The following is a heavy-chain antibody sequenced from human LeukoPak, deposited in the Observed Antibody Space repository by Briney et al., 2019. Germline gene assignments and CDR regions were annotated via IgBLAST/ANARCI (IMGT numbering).Heavy chain of an antibody. Sequence: GGSLRLSCAASGFTFSSYAMSWVRQAPGKGLEWVSAISGSGGSTYYADSVKGRFTISRDNSKNTLYLQMNSLRAEDTAVYYCAKGGAIMHGSGSYDYFDYWGQGTLVTVSS. CDR2: ISGSGGST. CDR1: GFTFSSYA. CDR3: AKGGAIMHGSGSYDYFDY. V-gene: IGHV3-23*01. D-gene: IGHD3-10*01. J-gene: IGHJ4*02.